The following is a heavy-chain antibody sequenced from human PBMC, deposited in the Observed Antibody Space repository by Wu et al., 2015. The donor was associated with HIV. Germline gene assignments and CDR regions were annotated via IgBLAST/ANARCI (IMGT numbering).Heavy chain of an antibody. Sequence: QVQLVQSGAEVKKPGASVKVSCKASGYTFSSFGISWVRQAPGQGPEWMGWISPYNGNTNYAQKLQGRVTMTTDTSTSKAYMELRSLRSDDTAVYYCARVIRDGSGYYYFAYMDVWGKGTTVTVSS. CDR2: ISPYNGNT. CDR3: ARVIRDGSGYYYFAYMDV. CDR1: GYTFSSFG. D-gene: IGHD3-22*01. V-gene: IGHV1-18*01. J-gene: IGHJ6*03.